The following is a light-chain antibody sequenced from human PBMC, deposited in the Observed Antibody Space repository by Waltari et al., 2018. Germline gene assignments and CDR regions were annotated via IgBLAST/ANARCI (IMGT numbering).Light chain of an antibody. J-gene: IGLJ1*01. CDR2: DVI. CDR1: SSDVGGYNY. CDR3: SSYTSSSTYV. V-gene: IGLV2-14*01. Sequence: QSALTQPASVSGSPGQSITISCTGTSSDVGGYNYFSWYQPHPGKAPKLMIYDVIKRPSGVSDRFSGSKSGNTASLTISGLQAEDEADYYCSSYTSSSTYVFGTGTKVTVL.